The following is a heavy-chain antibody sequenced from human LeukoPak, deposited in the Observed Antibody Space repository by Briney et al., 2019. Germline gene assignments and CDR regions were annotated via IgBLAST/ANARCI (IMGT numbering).Heavy chain of an antibody. D-gene: IGHD6-6*01. CDR3: GRDDGASSLLDF. Sequence: PGGSLRLSCATSGFIFHLYAIYWVLQAPGKGLEWVSLISGNGHTTSYADSVRGRFTIPRYNIKNSLYLQMDSLTTEDTAVYYCGRDDGASSLLDFWGQGTLVTVSS. CDR2: ISGNGHTT. J-gene: IGHJ4*02. CDR1: GFIFHLYA. V-gene: IGHV3-43*02.